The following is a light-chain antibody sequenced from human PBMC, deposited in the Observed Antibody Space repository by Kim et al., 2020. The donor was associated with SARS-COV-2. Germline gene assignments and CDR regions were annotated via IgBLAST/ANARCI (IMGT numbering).Light chain of an antibody. CDR2: SNN. Sequence: GQRVTISCSGGSANIGSNTVSWYQQLPGTAPKLLIYSNNQRPSGVPDRFSGSKSGTSASLAISGLQSEDEADYYCAAWDDSLNGVVFGGGTQLTVL. V-gene: IGLV1-44*01. CDR1: SANIGSNT. CDR3: AAWDDSLNGVV. J-gene: IGLJ2*01.